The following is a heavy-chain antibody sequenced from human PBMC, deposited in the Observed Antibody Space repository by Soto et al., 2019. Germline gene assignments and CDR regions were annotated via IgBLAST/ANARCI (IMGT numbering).Heavy chain of an antibody. CDR1: GFTFGSYS. CDR3: ARYFRAHLVATAMPYYMDV. J-gene: IGHJ6*03. V-gene: IGHV3-48*01. Sequence: EVQLVESGGGLVQPGGSLRLSCAASGFTFGSYSMNWVRQAPGKGLEWVSFILSSSGVIYYADSVKGRFTISRDNAKNTLYLQMNSLRAEDTAVYYCARYFRAHLVATAMPYYMDVWGKGTTVTVSS. CDR2: ILSSSGVI. D-gene: IGHD2-21*02.